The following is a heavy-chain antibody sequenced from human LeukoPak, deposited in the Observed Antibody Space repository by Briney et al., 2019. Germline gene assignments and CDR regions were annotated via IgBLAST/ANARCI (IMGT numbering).Heavy chain of an antibody. CDR1: GFTFSSYS. J-gene: IGHJ5*02. V-gene: IGHV3-48*01. CDR2: ISSASNTI. D-gene: IGHD3-10*01. CDR3: ARDGWFGDYNWFDP. Sequence: GGPLRLSCAASGFTFSSYSMNWVRQAPGKGLEWVSYISSASNTIYYADSVKGRFTISRDNAKNSLYLRMNSLRAEDTAMYYCARDGWFGDYNWFDPWGQGTLVTVSS.